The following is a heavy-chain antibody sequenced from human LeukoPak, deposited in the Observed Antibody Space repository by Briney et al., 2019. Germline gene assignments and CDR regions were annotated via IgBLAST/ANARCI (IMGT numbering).Heavy chain of an antibody. Sequence: PGGSLRLSCAASGFTFSSYGMHWVRHSPGEGLEWVAVILNDGSNSDYADSVKGRFTISRDNSKNTLYLQVNSLRAEDTAVYYCAAPGAVKLDGNFWGQGTLVTVSS. CDR2: ILNDGSNS. CDR1: GFTFSSYG. CDR3: AAPGAVKLDGNF. J-gene: IGHJ4*02. D-gene: IGHD3-16*01. V-gene: IGHV3-33*01.